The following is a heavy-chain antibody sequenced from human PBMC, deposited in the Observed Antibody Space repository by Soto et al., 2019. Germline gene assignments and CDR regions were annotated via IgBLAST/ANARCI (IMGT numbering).Heavy chain of an antibody. J-gene: IGHJ4*02. D-gene: IGHD2-21*01. CDR2: TSSDGGLK. CDR1: GFTFSGHS. Sequence: QVQLMESGGGVVQPGGSLRLSSATSGFTFSGHSMHWFRQAPGKGLEWVAVTSSDGGLKFYADSVKGRFTVSRDNSKNTLHLQMNSLRPEDTAVYYCAREVVLTEWYFDNWSQGILVTVSS. CDR3: AREVVLTEWYFDN. V-gene: IGHV3-30-3*01.